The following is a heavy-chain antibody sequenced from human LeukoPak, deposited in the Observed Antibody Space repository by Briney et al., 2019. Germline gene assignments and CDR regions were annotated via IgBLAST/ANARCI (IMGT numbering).Heavy chain of an antibody. V-gene: IGHV3-23*01. Sequence: GGSLRLSCAASGFSFSSYAMNWVRQAPGKGLEWVSIIFGNGDTTYYADSVKGRFTVSRDNSKDTLYLQMNSLRAEDTAVYYCRGDYYDSSDFSDYWGQGTLVTVSS. CDR2: IFGNGDTT. CDR1: GFSFSSYA. J-gene: IGHJ4*02. CDR3: RGDYYDSSDFSDY. D-gene: IGHD3-22*01.